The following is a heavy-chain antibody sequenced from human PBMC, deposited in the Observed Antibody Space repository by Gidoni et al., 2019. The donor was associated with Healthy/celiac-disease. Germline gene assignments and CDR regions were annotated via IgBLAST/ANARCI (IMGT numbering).Heavy chain of an antibody. CDR2: ISSSSSDI. V-gene: IGHV3-21*01. D-gene: IGHD4-17*01. CDR1: GFTFSSSI. Sequence: EVQLVESGGGLVKPGGSLRLSCPASGFTFSSSIMHWFGQAPGKGLEWVSSISSSSSDIYYADSVKGRFTISRDNAKNSLYLQMNSLRAEDTAVYYCARERRDWGIYGDHYYYYGMDVWGQGTTVTVSS. J-gene: IGHJ6*02. CDR3: ARERRDWGIYGDHYYYYGMDV.